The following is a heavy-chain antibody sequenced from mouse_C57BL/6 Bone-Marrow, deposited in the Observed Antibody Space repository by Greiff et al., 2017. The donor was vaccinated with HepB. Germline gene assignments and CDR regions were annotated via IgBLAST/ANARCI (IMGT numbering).Heavy chain of an antibody. J-gene: IGHJ4*01. CDR3: ACITTGGRRIYDAMDY. Sequence: QVQLQQSGPELVKPGASVKISCKASGYAFSSSWMNWVKQRPGKGLEWIGRIYPGDGDTNYNGKFKGKATLTADKSSSTAYMQLSSLTSEDSAVYFCACITTGGRRIYDAMDYGGKGTSATVPS. D-gene: IGHD1-1*01. CDR1: GYAFSSSW. CDR2: IYPGDGDT. V-gene: IGHV1-82*01.